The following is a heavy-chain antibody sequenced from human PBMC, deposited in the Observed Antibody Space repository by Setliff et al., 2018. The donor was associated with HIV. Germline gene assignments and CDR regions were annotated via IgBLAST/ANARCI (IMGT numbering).Heavy chain of an antibody. D-gene: IGHD5-12*01. V-gene: IGHV4-39*01. CDR1: GGSISSSSSY. Sequence: PSETLSLTCTVSGGSISSSSSYWGWIRQAPAKGLEWIGTLYDTGKTYYNPPLKSRVSIFVDTTKNEFSLNLRSVTAADTAVYFCVNSGYDGDYYYYYMDVWGKGTTVTVSS. CDR2: LYDTGKT. J-gene: IGHJ6*03. CDR3: VNSGYDGDYYYYYMDV.